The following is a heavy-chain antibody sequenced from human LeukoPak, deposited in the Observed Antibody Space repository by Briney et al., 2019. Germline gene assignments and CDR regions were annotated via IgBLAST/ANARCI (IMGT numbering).Heavy chain of an antibody. V-gene: IGHV3-48*04. CDR2: IGSSGTTA. Sequence: GRSLRLSCAASGFTFSNYGMHWVRQAPGKGLEWVSYIGSSGTTAYYADSVKGRFTISRDNAKNSLYLQMNSLRAEDTAVYYCARDFSKYYLDYWGQGTLVTVSS. D-gene: IGHD6-13*01. CDR1: GFTFSNYG. J-gene: IGHJ4*02. CDR3: ARDFSKYYLDY.